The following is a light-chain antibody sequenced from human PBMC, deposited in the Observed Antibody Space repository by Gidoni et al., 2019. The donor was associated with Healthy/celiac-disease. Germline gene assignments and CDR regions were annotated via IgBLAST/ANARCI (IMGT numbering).Light chain of an antibody. CDR3: LQDYNSPCT. V-gene: IGKV1-6*01. Sequence: IRMAQAPSSLSASVGDRVTITRLARQGISRDLGWYQQKPGKAPKLLIYAASSLQTGVPARFSGSGSGTDFTLTISSLQAEDVATYYCLQDYNSPCTFGQGTKVEIK. J-gene: IGKJ1*01. CDR1: QGISRD. CDR2: AAS.